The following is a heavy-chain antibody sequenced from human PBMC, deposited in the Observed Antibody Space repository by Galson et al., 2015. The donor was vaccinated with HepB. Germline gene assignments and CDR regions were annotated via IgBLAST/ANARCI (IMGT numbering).Heavy chain of an antibody. CDR2: ISSSSSYI. CDR1: GFTFSSYS. CDR3: AKDHIPLTRGSYYDY. V-gene: IGHV3-21*04. D-gene: IGHD7-27*01. J-gene: IGHJ4*02. Sequence: SLRLSCAAPGFTFSSYSMNCVRQAPGKGLKWVSSISSSSSYIYYADSVKGRFTISRDNAKNSLYLQMNSLRAEDTAVYYCAKDHIPLTRGSYYDYWGQGTLVTVSS.